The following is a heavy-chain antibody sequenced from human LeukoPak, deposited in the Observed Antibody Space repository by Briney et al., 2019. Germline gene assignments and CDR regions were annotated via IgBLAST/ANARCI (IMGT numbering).Heavy chain of an antibody. CDR3: ARGVCSGGSCYSEWNY. CDR2: INYSGST. CDR1: GGSFSGYY. V-gene: IGHV4-34*01. Sequence: SETLSLTCAVYGGSFSGYYWSWIRQPPGKGLEWIGEINYSGSTNYNPSLKSRVTISVDTSKNQFSLKPSSVTAADTAVYYCARGVCSGGSCYSEWNYWGQGTLVTVSS. D-gene: IGHD2-15*01. J-gene: IGHJ4*02.